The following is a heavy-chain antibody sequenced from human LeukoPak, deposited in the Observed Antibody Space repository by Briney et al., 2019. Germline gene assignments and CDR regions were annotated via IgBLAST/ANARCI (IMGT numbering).Heavy chain of an antibody. D-gene: IGHD3-22*01. CDR3: AKDRVSGDSSGYYPDY. CDR2: IRYDGSNK. J-gene: IGHJ4*02. Sequence: PGGSLRLSCAASGFTFSSYGMHWVCQAPGKGLEWVAFIRYDGSNKYYADSVKGRFTISRDNSKNTLYLQMNSLRAEDAAVYYCAKDRVSGDSSGYYPDYWGQGTLVTVSS. CDR1: GFTFSSYG. V-gene: IGHV3-30*02.